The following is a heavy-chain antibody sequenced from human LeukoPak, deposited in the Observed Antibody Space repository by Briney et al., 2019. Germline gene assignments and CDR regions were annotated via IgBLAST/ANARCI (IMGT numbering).Heavy chain of an antibody. CDR3: AGTIAARGSDY. CDR1: GFTFSSYW. V-gene: IGHV3-74*01. Sequence: GGSLRLSCAASGFTFSSYWKHWVRQTPGRGLVWVSRISTDGSSTSYADSVKGRFTISRDNAKNTLYLQMNSLRAEDAAVYYCAGTIAARGSDYWVQGTLVTVSS. J-gene: IGHJ4*02. CDR2: ISTDGSST. D-gene: IGHD6-6*01.